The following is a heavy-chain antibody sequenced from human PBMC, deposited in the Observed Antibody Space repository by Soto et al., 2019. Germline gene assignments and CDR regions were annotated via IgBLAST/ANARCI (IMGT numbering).Heavy chain of an antibody. Sequence: SVKVSCKASGGTFSSYAISWVRQAPGQGLEWMGGIIPIFGTANYAQKFQGRVTITADESTSTAYMELSSLRSEDTAVYYCARGLAYSNYKGDSAPDYGMDVWGQGTTVTVSS. CDR2: IIPIFGTA. V-gene: IGHV1-69*13. D-gene: IGHD4-4*01. CDR3: ARGLAYSNYKGDSAPDYGMDV. J-gene: IGHJ6*02. CDR1: GGTFSSYA.